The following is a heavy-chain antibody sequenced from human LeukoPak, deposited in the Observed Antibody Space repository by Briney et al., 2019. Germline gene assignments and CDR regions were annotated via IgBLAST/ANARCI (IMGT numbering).Heavy chain of an antibody. Sequence: GGSLRLSCSASGFTFSSYAMTWVRQAPGKGLEWVAVIWYDGSNKYYADSVKGRFTISRDNSKNTLYLQMNSLRAEDTAVYYCAKSTLDYGDSHFDYWGQGTLVTVSS. J-gene: IGHJ4*02. CDR1: GFTFSSYA. V-gene: IGHV3-33*06. CDR3: AKSTLDYGDSHFDY. CDR2: IWYDGSNK. D-gene: IGHD4-17*01.